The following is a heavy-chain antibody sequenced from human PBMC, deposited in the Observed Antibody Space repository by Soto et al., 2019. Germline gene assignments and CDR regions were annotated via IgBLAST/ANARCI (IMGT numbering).Heavy chain of an antibody. CDR2: IGIAGDT. J-gene: IGHJ6*02. D-gene: IGHD2-15*01. Sequence: GGSLRLSCAASGFTFSSYDMHWFRQAKGKGLEWVSAIGIAGDTHYSGSAKGRFAISRDNGKSSLFLQMNSLRAEDTAVYYCARDPSGWGLDVWGQGTTVTVSS. V-gene: IGHV3-13*01. CDR3: ARDPSGWGLDV. CDR1: GFTFSSYD.